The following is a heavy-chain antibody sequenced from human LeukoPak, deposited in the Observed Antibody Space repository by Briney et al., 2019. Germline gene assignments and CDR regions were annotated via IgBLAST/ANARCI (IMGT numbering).Heavy chain of an antibody. CDR2: ITSSGSTI. J-gene: IGHJ4*02. D-gene: IGHD3-22*01. V-gene: IGHV3-48*03. CDR1: GFTFSRYE. Sequence: PGGSLRLSCAASGFTFSRYEMNWVRQAPGKGLEWVSYITSSGSTIYYADSVKGRFTISRHNAKNSLYLQMNSLRAEDTAVYYCAREDYYDSSGYCYWGQGTLVTVSS. CDR3: AREDYYDSSGYCY.